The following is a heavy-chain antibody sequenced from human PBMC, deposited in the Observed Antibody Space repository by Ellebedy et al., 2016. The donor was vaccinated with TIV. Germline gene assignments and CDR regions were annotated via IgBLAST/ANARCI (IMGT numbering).Heavy chain of an antibody. Sequence: ASVKVSXXASGYTFTSYGISWVRQAPGKGLEWMGGFDPEDGETIYAQKFQGRVTMTEDTSTDTAYMELSSLRSEDTAVYYCATFLRGYYDSSGYYLGYFDYWGQGTLVTVSS. CDR2: FDPEDGET. V-gene: IGHV1-24*01. CDR1: GYTFTSYG. J-gene: IGHJ4*02. D-gene: IGHD3-22*01. CDR3: ATFLRGYYDSSGYYLGYFDY.